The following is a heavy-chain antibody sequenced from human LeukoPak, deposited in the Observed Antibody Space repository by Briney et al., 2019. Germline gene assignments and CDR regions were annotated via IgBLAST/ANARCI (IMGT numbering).Heavy chain of an antibody. J-gene: IGHJ4*02. Sequence: GSLRLSCAASGFTFDDYGMSWVRQAPGKGLEWIGEINHSGSTNYNPSLKSRVTISVDTSKNQFSLKLSSVTAADTAVYYCARVDIVATIDYWGQGTLVTVSS. CDR1: GFTFDDYG. CDR2: INHSGST. CDR3: ARVDIVATIDY. V-gene: IGHV4-34*01. D-gene: IGHD5-12*01.